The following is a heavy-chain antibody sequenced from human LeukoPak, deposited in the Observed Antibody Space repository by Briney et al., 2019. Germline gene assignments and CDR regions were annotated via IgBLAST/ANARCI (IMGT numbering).Heavy chain of an antibody. J-gene: IGHJ4*02. CDR1: GFTFSTNA. CDR2: ISGSGGNI. V-gene: IGHV3-23*01. CDR3: ARDRPIAY. Sequence: GGSLGLSCGASGFTFSTNAMTWVRQAPGKGLEWVSGISGSGGNIYYADSVKGRFTISRDNAKNTLYLQLDSLRADDTALYYCARDRPIAYWGQGTLVTVSS.